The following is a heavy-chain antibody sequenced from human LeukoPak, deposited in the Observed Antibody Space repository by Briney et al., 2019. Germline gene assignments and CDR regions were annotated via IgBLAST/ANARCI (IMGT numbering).Heavy chain of an antibody. Sequence: PSETLSLTCAVYGGSFSGYYWSWIRQPPGKGLEWIGEINHSGSTNYNPSLKSRVTISVDTSKNQFSLKLSSVTAADTAVYYCARSRRKAAAGNYFDYWGQGTLVTVSS. CDR2: INHSGST. CDR1: GGSFSGYY. CDR3: ARSRRKAAAGNYFDY. V-gene: IGHV4-34*01. J-gene: IGHJ4*02. D-gene: IGHD6-13*01.